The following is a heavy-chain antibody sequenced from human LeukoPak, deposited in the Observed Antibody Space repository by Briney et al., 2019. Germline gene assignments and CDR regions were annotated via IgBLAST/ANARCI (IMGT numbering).Heavy chain of an antibody. CDR3: ARSRSAAAAGDYGMDV. Sequence: GGSLRLSCAASGFTFSDYYMSWIRQAPGKGLEWVSSISISSGYIYYADSVKGRFTISRDNAKNSLYLQMNSLRAEDTAVYYCARSRSAAAAGDYGMDVWGQGTTVTVSS. CDR1: GFTFSDYY. J-gene: IGHJ6*02. D-gene: IGHD6-13*01. V-gene: IGHV3-11*06. CDR2: ISISSGYI.